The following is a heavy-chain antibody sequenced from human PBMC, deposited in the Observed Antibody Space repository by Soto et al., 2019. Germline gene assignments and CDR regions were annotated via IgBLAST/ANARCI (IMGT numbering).Heavy chain of an antibody. CDR2: ISSNGGST. CDR1: GFTFISYA. D-gene: IGHD3-9*01. CDR3: VKDSGFDWLSYYFDY. Sequence: PGGSLRLSCSASGFTFISYAMHWVRQAPGKGLEYVSAISSNGGSTYYADSVKGRFTISRDNSKNTLYLQMSSLRAEDTAVYYCVKDSGFDWLSYYFDYWGQGTLVTVSS. J-gene: IGHJ4*02. V-gene: IGHV3-64D*06.